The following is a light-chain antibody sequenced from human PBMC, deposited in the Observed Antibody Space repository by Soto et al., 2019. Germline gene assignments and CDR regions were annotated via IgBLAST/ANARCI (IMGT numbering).Light chain of an antibody. V-gene: IGLV2-14*01. CDR2: EVT. J-gene: IGLJ1*01. CDR1: SSDVGGYDY. Sequence: QSALTQPASVSGSPGQSITISCTGTSSDVGGYDYVSWYQQHPDKAPKLIVYEVTHRPSGVSNRFSGSKSGNTASLTISGLQAEDEADYYCSSLTSGSTRVFGTGTMLTVL. CDR3: SSLTSGSTRV.